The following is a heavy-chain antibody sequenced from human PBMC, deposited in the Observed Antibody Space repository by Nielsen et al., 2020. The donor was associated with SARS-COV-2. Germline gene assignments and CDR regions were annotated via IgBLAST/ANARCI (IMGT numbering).Heavy chain of an antibody. V-gene: IGHV3-30*18. Sequence: GESLKISCAASGFTFSAYGMHWVRQAPGKGLEWVAVISYDGSNKYYADSVKGRFTISRDNSKNTLYLQMNSLRAEDTAVYYCAKDGGYEAHYYYYGMDVWGQGTTVTVSS. J-gene: IGHJ6*02. CDR1: GFTFSAYG. CDR3: AKDGGYEAHYYYYGMDV. CDR2: ISYDGSNK. D-gene: IGHD5-12*01.